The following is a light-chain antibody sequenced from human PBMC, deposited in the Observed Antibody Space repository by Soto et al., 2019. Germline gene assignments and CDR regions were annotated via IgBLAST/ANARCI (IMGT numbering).Light chain of an antibody. CDR2: AAA. CDR1: QSISSY. CDR3: QRSYRTPNT. V-gene: IGKV1-39*01. J-gene: IGKJ1*01. Sequence: DIQMTQSPSSLSASVGDRVTITCRASQSISSYLNWYQQKPGKAPKLLIYAAASLQSGVPSRFSGSGSGTDFTLTIISLQPEDLAIYCCQRSYRTPNTFVLGTKLDIK.